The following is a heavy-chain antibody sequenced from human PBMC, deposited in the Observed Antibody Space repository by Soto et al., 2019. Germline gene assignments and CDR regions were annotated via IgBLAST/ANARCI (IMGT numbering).Heavy chain of an antibody. V-gene: IGHV3-74*01. CDR1: GFTFRNYW. Sequence: EVQLVESGGGLGQPGGSLRLSCAASGFTFRNYWMYWVRQAPGKGLVWVSHINGDGSITAYADSVRGRFTISRDDAKNTLFLQMNSLRPEDTAVYYCVRGGNYVRGSYQDWGQGTLVTVSS. D-gene: IGHD3-16*02. CDR3: VRGGNYVRGSYQD. J-gene: IGHJ4*02. CDR2: INGDGSIT.